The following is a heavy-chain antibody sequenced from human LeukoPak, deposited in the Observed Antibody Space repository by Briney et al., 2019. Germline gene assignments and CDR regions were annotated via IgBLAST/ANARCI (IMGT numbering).Heavy chain of an antibody. CDR1: GDSISSYL. CDR2: IYYSGST. D-gene: IGHD4-17*01. J-gene: IGHJ4*02. CDR3: ARVRRDYGVYFDY. Sequence: SETLSLTCTVSGDSISSYLWSWIRQPPGKGLEWIGSIYYSGSTNYNPSLKSRVTISIDTSKNHFSLKLSSVTAADTAVYYCARVRRDYGVYFDYWGQGTLVTVAS. V-gene: IGHV4-59*01.